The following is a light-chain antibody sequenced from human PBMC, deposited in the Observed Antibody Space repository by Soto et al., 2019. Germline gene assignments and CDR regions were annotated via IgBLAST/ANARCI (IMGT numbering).Light chain of an antibody. CDR2: DVS. V-gene: IGKV1-5*01. CDR1: QSVSAW. Sequence: DSQMTQSPSTLSASVGDRVTISCRASQSVSAWLAWYQQKPGKAPKFLMYDVSTLESGVPLRFSGSGSGTEFTLTINSLQPDDFATYYCQSYRNFSWTFGQGTKVDI. J-gene: IGKJ1*01. CDR3: QSYRNFSWT.